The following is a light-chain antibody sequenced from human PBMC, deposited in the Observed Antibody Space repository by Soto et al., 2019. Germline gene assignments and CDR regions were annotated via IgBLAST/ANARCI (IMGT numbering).Light chain of an antibody. V-gene: IGKV1-5*03. CDR1: QSISRY. CDR2: RAS. CDR3: QQYKSYSPYT. Sequence: DIQLTQSPSSLSASVGDRITITCRSSQSISRYLNWYQQRPGTAPKLLIYRASTLENGVPSRISGSGSGTDFTLTISNLQPDDFASYYCQQYKSYSPYTFGQGTKLEIK. J-gene: IGKJ2*01.